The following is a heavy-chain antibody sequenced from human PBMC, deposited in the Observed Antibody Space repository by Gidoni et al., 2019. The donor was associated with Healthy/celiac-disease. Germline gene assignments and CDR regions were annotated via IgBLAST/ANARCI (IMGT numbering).Heavy chain of an antibody. Sequence: EVQLVESGGGLVQPGGSLRLSCAASGFTFSSYWMSWVRQAPGKGLEWVDNIKQDGSEKYYVDSVKGRFTISRDNAKNSLYLQMNSLRAEDTAVYYCARGYGDYEDDAFDIWGQGTMVTVS. J-gene: IGHJ3*02. CDR3: ARGYGDYEDDAFDI. V-gene: IGHV3-7*01. D-gene: IGHD4-17*01. CDR2: IKQDGSEK. CDR1: GFTFSSYW.